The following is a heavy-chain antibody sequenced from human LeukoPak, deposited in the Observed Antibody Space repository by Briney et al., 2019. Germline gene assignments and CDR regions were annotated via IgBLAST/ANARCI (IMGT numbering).Heavy chain of an antibody. J-gene: IGHJ3*02. V-gene: IGHV3-30-3*01. CDR2: ISYDGSNK. CDR1: GFTFSSYA. CDR3: AKDHRRYYYGSGSYYTDAFDI. D-gene: IGHD3-10*01. Sequence: PGGSLRLSCAASGFTFSSYAMHWVRQAPGKGLEWVAVISYDGSNKYYADSVKGRFTISRDNSKNTLYLQMNSLRAEDTAVYYCAKDHRRYYYGSGSYYTDAFDIWGQGTMVTVSS.